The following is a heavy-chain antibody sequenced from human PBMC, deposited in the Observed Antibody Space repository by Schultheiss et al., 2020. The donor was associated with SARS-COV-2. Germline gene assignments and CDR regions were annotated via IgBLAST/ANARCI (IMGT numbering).Heavy chain of an antibody. V-gene: IGHV1-69*13. J-gene: IGHJ6*02. CDR3: ARDGARARGGMDV. Sequence: SVKVSCKASGGTFSSYAISWVRQAPGQGLEWMGGIIPIFGTANYAQKFQGRVTITADESTSTAYMELCSLRSEDTAVYYCARDGARARGGMDVWGQGTTVTVSS. CDR2: IIPIFGTA. CDR1: GGTFSSYA. D-gene: IGHD3-16*01.